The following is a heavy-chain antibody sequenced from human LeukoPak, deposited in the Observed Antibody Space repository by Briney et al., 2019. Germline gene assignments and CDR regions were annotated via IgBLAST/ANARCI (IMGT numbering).Heavy chain of an antibody. CDR2: TRNKANSYTT. Sequence: HPGGSLRLSCAASGFTFSDHYMDWVRQAPGKGLEWVGRTRNKANSYTTEYAAPVKGRFTISRDDSKNSLYLQMNSLKTEDTAVYYCARESYDILTGYCTSFDYWGQGTLVTVSS. CDR3: ARESYDILTGYCTSFDY. CDR1: GFTFSDHY. J-gene: IGHJ4*02. D-gene: IGHD3-9*01. V-gene: IGHV3-72*01.